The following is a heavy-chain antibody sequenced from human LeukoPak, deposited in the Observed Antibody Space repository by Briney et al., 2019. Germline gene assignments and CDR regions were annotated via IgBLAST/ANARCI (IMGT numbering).Heavy chain of an antibody. CDR3: ARRRDSSSWYEEDY. CDR2: IYTSGST. D-gene: IGHD6-13*01. CDR1: GGSISSYY. Sequence: SETLSLTCTVSGGSISSYYWSWIRQPAGKGLEWIGRIYTSGSTNYNPSLKSRVTISGDTSKNQLSLKLSSVTAADTAVYYCARRRDSSSWYEEDYWGQGTLVTVSS. V-gene: IGHV4-4*07. J-gene: IGHJ4*02.